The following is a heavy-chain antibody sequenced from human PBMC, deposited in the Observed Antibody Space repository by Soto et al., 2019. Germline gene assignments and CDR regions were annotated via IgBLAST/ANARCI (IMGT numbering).Heavy chain of an antibody. CDR1: GYTFTSYG. D-gene: IGHD2-15*01. Sequence: AASVKVSCKASGYTFTSYGISWVRQAPGQGLEWMGWISAYNGNTNYAQKLQGRVTMTTDTSTSTAYMELRSLRSDDTAVYYCARARYGGNPGWFDPWGQGTLVSVSS. V-gene: IGHV1-18*01. J-gene: IGHJ5*02. CDR2: ISAYNGNT. CDR3: ARARYGGNPGWFDP.